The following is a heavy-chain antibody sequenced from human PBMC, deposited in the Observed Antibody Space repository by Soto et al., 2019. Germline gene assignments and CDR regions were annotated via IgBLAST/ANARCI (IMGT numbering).Heavy chain of an antibody. D-gene: IGHD2-15*01. J-gene: IGHJ3*02. Sequence: PSETLSLTCTVSGGSISSYYWGWIRQPPGKXLEWIGYIYYSGSTNYNPSLKSRVTISVDTSKNQFSLKLSSVTAADTAVYYCARGEGGKGYCSGGSCYPNDPFDIWGQGTMVTVSS. V-gene: IGHV4-59*01. CDR2: IYYSGST. CDR3: ARGEGGKGYCSGGSCYPNDPFDI. CDR1: GGSISSYY.